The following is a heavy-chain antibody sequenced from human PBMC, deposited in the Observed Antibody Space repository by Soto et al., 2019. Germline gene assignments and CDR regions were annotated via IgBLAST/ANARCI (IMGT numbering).Heavy chain of an antibody. CDR1: GFTFSSYG. CDR3: AKNDDSFDY. CDR2: TAYDESEE. J-gene: IGHJ4*02. V-gene: IGHV3-30*18. Sequence: HPGGSLRLSCVASGFTFSSYGMHWVRQAAGKGLEWVAVTAYDESEEYYADSVKGRFTISRDNSRNMLFLQMNSLRPEDTAVYYCAKNDDSFDYWGQGTLVTVSS.